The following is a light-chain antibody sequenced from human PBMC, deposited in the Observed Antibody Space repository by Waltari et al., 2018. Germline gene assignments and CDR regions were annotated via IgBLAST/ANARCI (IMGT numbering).Light chain of an antibody. V-gene: IGKV1-5*03. CDR3: QQDPRT. Sequence: DIQMTQSPSTLSASVGDRVTITCRASQSISSWLAWYQQKPGKAPKLLIYKASSLESGFPSRFSGSGSGTEFTLTISSLQPDDFATYYCQQDPRTFGQGTKVEIK. CDR2: KAS. J-gene: IGKJ1*01. CDR1: QSISSW.